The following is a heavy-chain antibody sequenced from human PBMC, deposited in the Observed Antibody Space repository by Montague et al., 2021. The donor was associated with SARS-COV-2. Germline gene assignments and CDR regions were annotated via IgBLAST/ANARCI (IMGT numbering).Heavy chain of an antibody. D-gene: IGHD2-2*01. V-gene: IGHV4-34*01. CDR2: INHSGGV. CDR1: RGSFSGYY. J-gene: IGHJ4*02. CDR3: ARGYCSSTTYYRSLHY. Sequence: SETLSLTCTVHRGSFSGYYWTWIRQPPGKGPEWIGEINHSGGVNYNPSLKSRVTISVDTSKNHFSLKLRSVTAADTAMYYCARGYCSSTTYYRSLHYWGQGTLGAVSS.